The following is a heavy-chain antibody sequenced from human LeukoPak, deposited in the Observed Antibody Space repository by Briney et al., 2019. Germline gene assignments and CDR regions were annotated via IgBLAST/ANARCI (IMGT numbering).Heavy chain of an antibody. CDR3: ARNYSSSSSSRYFDS. D-gene: IGHD6-6*01. J-gene: IGHJ4*02. CDR1: GASIRSSSHY. CDR2: IYYSGST. V-gene: IGHV4-39*01. Sequence: SETLSLTCTVSGASIRSSSHYWAWIRQPPGKGLEWIGGIYYSGSTFYNPSLKSRVTISVDTSKNQFSLKLSSVIAADTAVYYCARNYSSSSSSRYFDSWGQGTLVTVSS.